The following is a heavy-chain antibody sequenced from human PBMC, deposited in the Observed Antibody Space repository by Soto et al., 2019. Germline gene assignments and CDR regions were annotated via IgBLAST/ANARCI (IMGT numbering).Heavy chain of an antibody. D-gene: IGHD3-16*01. J-gene: IGHJ5*02. CDR1: GYTFTTYG. V-gene: IGHV1-18*01. CDR2: VSPYDGDT. Sequence: QVQLVQSGVEVKKPGASVKVSCKASGYTFTTYGISWVRPAPGQGLEWVGWVSPYDGDTNYADALQGRVTMTTDTTTTTGYMELRSLRSDDTAVYYCARDHVWGYQADSFDPWGQGTLVIVSS. CDR3: ARDHVWGYQADSFDP.